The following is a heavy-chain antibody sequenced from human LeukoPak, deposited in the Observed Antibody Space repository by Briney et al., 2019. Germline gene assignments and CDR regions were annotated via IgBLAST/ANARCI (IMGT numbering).Heavy chain of an antibody. J-gene: IGHJ5*02. Sequence: SETLSLTCAVYGGSFSGYYWSWIRQPPGKGLEWIGEINHSGSTNYNPSLKSRVTMSVDTSKNQFSLKLSSVTAADTAVYYCARDRSTMVRGVIAGNWFDPWGQGTLVTVSS. CDR1: GGSFSGYY. V-gene: IGHV4-34*01. CDR3: ARDRSTMVRGVIAGNWFDP. CDR2: INHSGST. D-gene: IGHD3-10*01.